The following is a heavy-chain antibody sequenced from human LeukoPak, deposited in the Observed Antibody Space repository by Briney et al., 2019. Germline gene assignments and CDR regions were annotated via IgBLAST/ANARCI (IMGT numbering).Heavy chain of an antibody. CDR2: ISSSSSYI. CDR3: AKDRFGSFDS. V-gene: IGHV3-21*04. CDR1: GFTFSSYS. D-gene: IGHD3-3*01. J-gene: IGHJ4*02. Sequence: GGSLRLSCAASGFTFSSYSMNWVRQAPGKGLEWVSSISSSSSYIYYADSVKGRFTVSRDNSKNTTFLQMNSLKSDDTAVYFCAKDRFGSFDSWGQGTLVTVFS.